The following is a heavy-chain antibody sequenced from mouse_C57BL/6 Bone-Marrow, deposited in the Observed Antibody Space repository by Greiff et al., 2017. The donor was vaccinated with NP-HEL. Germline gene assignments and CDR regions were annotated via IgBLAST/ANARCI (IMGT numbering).Heavy chain of an antibody. CDR3: ARYRASTGTRAMDY. D-gene: IGHD4-1*02. CDR1: GYTFTSYW. V-gene: IGHV1-7*01. Sequence: QVQLQQSGAELAKPGASVKLSCKASGYTFTSYWMHWVKQRPGQGLEWIGYINPSSGYTKYNQKFKDKATLTADESSSTAYMQLSSLTYEDSAVYYCARYRASTGTRAMDYGGQGTSVTVSS. CDR2: INPSSGYT. J-gene: IGHJ4*01.